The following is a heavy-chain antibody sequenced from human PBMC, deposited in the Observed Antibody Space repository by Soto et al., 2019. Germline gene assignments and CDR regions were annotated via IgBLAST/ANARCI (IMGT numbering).Heavy chain of an antibody. D-gene: IGHD3-22*01. CDR3: ARDSLYDSSGLNAFDI. V-gene: IGHV1-18*01. J-gene: IGHJ3*02. CDR1: GYTFTSYG. Sequence: ASVKVSCKASGYTFTSYGISWVRQAPGQGLEWMGWISAYNGNTNYAQKLQGRVTMTTDTSTSTAYMELRSLRSDDTAVYYCARDSLYDSSGLNAFDIWGQGTMVTVSS. CDR2: ISAYNGNT.